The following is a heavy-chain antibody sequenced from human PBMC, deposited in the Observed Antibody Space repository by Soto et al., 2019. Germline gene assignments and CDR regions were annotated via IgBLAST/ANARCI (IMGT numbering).Heavy chain of an antibody. Sequence: GGSLRLSCAASGFTFSSYGMHWVRQAPGKGLEWVAVISYDGSNKYYADSVKGRFTISRDNSKNTLYLQMNSLGAEDTAVYYCAKDLETYYDILTGSYYYGMDVWGQGTTVTVSS. V-gene: IGHV3-30*18. CDR2: ISYDGSNK. CDR1: GFTFSSYG. D-gene: IGHD3-9*01. J-gene: IGHJ6*02. CDR3: AKDLETYYDILTGSYYYGMDV.